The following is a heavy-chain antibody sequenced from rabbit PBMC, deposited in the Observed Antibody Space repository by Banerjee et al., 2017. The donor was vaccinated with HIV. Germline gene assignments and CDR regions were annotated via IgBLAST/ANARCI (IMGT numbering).Heavy chain of an antibody. J-gene: IGHJ4*01. D-gene: IGHD6-1*01. CDR3: ARDYAGYGYATAGYFNL. Sequence: QSLEESGGGLVQPEGSLTLTCTASGFSFNSSYYMCWVRQAPGKGLEWIGCIYAGSSGNTYYASWAKGRFTNSKTSSTTVTLQMTSLTAADTATYFCARDYAGYGYATAGYFNLWGPGTLVTVS. V-gene: IGHV1S40*01. CDR1: GFSFNSSYY. CDR2: IYAGSSGNT.